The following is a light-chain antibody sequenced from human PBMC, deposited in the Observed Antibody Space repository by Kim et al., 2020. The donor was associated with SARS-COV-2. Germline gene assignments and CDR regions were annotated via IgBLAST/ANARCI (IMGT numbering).Light chain of an antibody. CDR3: QSRDSVGNVV. J-gene: IGLJ2*01. CDR2: GRN. Sequence: SSELTQDPAVSVALGQTVRITCQGDSLRSSYATWYQQKPRQAPLLVIFGRNNRPSGIPDRFSGSTSGNTASLTISGAQAEDEADFYCQSRDSVGNVVFGGGTKVTVL. CDR1: SLRSSY. V-gene: IGLV3-19*01.